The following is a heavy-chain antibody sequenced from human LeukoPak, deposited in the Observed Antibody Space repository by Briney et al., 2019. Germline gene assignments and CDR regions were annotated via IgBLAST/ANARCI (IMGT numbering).Heavy chain of an antibody. D-gene: IGHD2-2*01. Sequence: GGSLRLSCAASGFTFSSYSMNWVRQAPGKGLEWVSSISSSSSYIYYADSVKGRFTISRDNAKNSLYLQMNSLRAEDTAVYYCARIRVVPAAIVGDDAFDIWGKGTTVTVSS. V-gene: IGHV3-21*01. CDR2: ISSSSSYI. CDR3: ARIRVVPAAIVGDDAFDI. CDR1: GFTFSSYS. J-gene: IGHJ3*02.